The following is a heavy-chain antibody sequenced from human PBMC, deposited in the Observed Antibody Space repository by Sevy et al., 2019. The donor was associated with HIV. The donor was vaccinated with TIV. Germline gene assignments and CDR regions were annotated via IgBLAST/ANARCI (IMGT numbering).Heavy chain of an antibody. D-gene: IGHD2-2*01. CDR2: IYYSGST. Sequence: SETLSLTCTVSGGSVSSDNYYWSWIRQPPGKGLEWIGNIYYSGSTNYNPSLKSRVTISVDTSKNQFSLKLSSVTAADTAVYYCAVGCSSTSCYSDYYYYGMDVWGQGTTVTVSS. V-gene: IGHV4-61*01. CDR3: AVGCSSTSCYSDYYYYGMDV. J-gene: IGHJ6*02. CDR1: GGSVSSDNYY.